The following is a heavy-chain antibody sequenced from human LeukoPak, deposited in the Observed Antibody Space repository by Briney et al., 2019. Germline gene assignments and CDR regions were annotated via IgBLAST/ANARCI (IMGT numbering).Heavy chain of an antibody. CDR3: ARCGRDGYNWDLPFDY. Sequence: ASVNVSCKASGYTFTSYGISWVRQAPGQGLEWVGWISAYNGNTNYAQKLQGRVTMATDTSTSTAYMELSSLRSDDTAVYYWARCGRDGYNWDLPFDYGGQGTLVTVSS. D-gene: IGHD5-24*01. V-gene: IGHV1-18*01. J-gene: IGHJ4*02. CDR2: ISAYNGNT. CDR1: GYTFTSYG.